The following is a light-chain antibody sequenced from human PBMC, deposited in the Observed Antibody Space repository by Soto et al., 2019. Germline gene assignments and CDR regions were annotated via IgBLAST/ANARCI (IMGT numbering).Light chain of an antibody. CDR1: QSVSSRC. CDR2: DAS. CDR3: QQDGSSGT. Sequence: TQSPGTLSLSPGERATPPCSASQSVSSRCLAWYQQKPGQAPRFLIYDASNRATGIPDRFSGSGSGTDFTLTISRLEPEDFAVYYCQQDGSSGTFGQGTKADI. V-gene: IGKV3-20*01. J-gene: IGKJ1*01.